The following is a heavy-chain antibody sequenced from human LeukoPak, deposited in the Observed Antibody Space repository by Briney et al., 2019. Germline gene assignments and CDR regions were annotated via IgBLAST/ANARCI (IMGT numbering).Heavy chain of an antibody. CDR1: GYLFTGFY. CDR2: MNPNSGDT. V-gene: IGHV1-2*02. Sequence: ASVKVSCKTSGYLFTGFYIHWVRQVPGQGLEWMGWMNPNSGDTKSAPKFQGRVAMTRVTSINTAYMEVTGLTPADTAIYYCAKRGGALSDWGQGTPVTVTS. J-gene: IGHJ4*02. CDR3: AKRGGALSD. D-gene: IGHD2-21*01.